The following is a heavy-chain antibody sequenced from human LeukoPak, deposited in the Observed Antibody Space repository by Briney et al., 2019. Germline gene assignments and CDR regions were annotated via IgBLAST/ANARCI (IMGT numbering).Heavy chain of an antibody. D-gene: IGHD6-13*01. CDR2: IYYSGST. J-gene: IGHJ4*02. CDR3: VSNENSAAGYYFDY. Sequence: SETLSLTCTVSGGSISSGSYYWSWIRQPPGKGLEWIGSIYYSGSTYYNPSLKSRVTISVDKSKNQFSLKLSSVTAADTAVYYCVSNENSAAGYYFDYWGQGTLVTVSS. CDR1: GGSISSGSYY. V-gene: IGHV4-39*07.